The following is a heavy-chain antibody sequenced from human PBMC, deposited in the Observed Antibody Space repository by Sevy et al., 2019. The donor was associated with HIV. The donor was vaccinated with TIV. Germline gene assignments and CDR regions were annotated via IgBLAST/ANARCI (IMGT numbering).Heavy chain of an antibody. J-gene: IGHJ3*02. Sequence: SETLSLTCDVSGDTITASNWWIWVRQTPGKGLEWIGEVYHDGNTNYNPSLKSRISILVDKSKNQFSLSLTSVTDADTAVYYCARDLRGNAFAIWGQGTLVTVSS. V-gene: IGHV4-4*02. CDR1: GDTITASNW. D-gene: IGHD3-10*01. CDR3: ARDLRGNAFAI. CDR2: VYHDGNT.